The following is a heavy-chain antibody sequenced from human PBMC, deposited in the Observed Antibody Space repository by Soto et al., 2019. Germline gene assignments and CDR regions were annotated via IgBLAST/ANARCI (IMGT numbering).Heavy chain of an antibody. CDR2: INAGNGNT. CDR1: GYTFTSYA. CDR3: ARDFSWFGELIASDY. D-gene: IGHD3-10*01. V-gene: IGHV1-3*01. J-gene: IGHJ4*02. Sequence: QVQLVQSGAEVKKPGASVKVSCKASGYTFTSYAMHWVRQAPGQRLEWMGWINAGNGNTKYSQKFQGRVTITRDTSASTAYMVLSSLRSEDTAVYYCARDFSWFGELIASDYWGQGTLVTVSS.